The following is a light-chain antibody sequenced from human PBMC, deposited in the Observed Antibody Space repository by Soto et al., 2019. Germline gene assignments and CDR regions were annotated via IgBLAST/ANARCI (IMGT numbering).Light chain of an antibody. CDR1: QDIRDD. J-gene: IGKJ1*01. CDR2: AAS. Sequence: DIQMTQSPSSLSASVGDRVTIACRASQDIRDDLNWYQQKSGKAPKRLIYAASSLESGVPSRFSGSGYETEFTITISDLQPEDFATYYCLQHNSFPPWTFGRGTKVEVK. CDR3: LQHNSFPPWT. V-gene: IGKV1-17*02.